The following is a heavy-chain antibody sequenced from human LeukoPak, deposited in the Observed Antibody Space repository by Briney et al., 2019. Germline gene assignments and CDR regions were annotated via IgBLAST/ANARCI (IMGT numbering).Heavy chain of an antibody. CDR3: ARHGDSSSYLNAFDI. V-gene: IGHV4-39*01. CDR1: GGSISSSSYY. CDR2: IYYSGST. D-gene: IGHD6-6*01. J-gene: IGHJ3*02. Sequence: SETLSLTCTVSGGSISSSSYYWGWIRQPPGKGLEWIGSIYYSGSTYYNPSLKSRVTISVKTSKNQFSLKLSSVTAADTAVYYCARHGDSSSYLNAFDIWGQGTMVTVSS.